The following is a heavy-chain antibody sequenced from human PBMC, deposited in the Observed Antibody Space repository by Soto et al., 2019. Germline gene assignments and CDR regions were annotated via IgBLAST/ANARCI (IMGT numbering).Heavy chain of an antibody. CDR3: ARQWLSYFDY. CDR2: INHSGST. Sequence: PSETLSLTCAVYGGSFSGYYWSWTRQPPGKGLEWIGEINHSGSTNYNPSLKSRVTISVDTSKNQFSLKLSSVTAADTAVYYCARQWLSYFDYWGQGTLVTVSS. CDR1: GGSFSGYY. D-gene: IGHD5-12*01. J-gene: IGHJ4*02. V-gene: IGHV4-34*01.